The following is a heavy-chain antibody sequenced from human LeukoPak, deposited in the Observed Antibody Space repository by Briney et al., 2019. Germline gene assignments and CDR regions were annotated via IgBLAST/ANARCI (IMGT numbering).Heavy chain of an antibody. CDR2: IYYGGST. J-gene: IGHJ4*02. CDR3: ARGPVVAANWLFDY. V-gene: IGHV4-59*01. D-gene: IGHD2-15*01. Sequence: SETLSLTCTVSGGSISSYDWSWIRQPPGKGLEWIGYIYYGGSTNYNPSLKSRVIISVDTSKNQFSLKLSSVTAADTAVYYCARGPVVAANWLFDYWGQGTLVTVSS. CDR1: GGSISSYD.